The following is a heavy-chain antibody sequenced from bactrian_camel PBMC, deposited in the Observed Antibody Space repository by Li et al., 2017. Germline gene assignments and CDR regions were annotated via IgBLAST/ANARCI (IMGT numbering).Heavy chain of an antibody. CDR2: IDADGTT. CDR1: GSAYVNY. CDR3: AADGTSSFCSGTYSLEYAY. V-gene: IGHV3S55*01. Sequence: HVQLVESGGGSVPAGSSLRLSCTITGSAYVNYYAWFRQAPGKERERVAAIDADGTTSYVDSVKDRFTVSEDNAKNSLWLDMSALQPEDTATYYCAADGTSSFCSGTYSLEYAYWGQGTQVTVS. J-gene: IGHJ4*01. D-gene: IGHD2*01.